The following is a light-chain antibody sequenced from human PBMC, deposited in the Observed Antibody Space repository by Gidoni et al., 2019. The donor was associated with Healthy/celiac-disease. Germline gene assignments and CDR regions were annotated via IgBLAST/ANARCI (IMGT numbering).Light chain of an antibody. J-gene: IGLJ3*02. CDR3: QVWDSSSDHWV. CDR1: NIGRKS. V-gene: IGLV3-21*02. CDR2: DDS. Sequence: SYGLTKPPSGSVAPGQAARITCWANNIGRKSVHWYQQKPGQAPVLVVYDDSDRPSGIPERFSGSNSGNTATLTISRVEAGDEADYYCQVWDSSSDHWVFGGGTKLTVL.